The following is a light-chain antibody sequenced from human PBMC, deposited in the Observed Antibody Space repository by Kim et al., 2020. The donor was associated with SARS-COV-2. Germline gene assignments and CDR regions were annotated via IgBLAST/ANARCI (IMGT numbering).Light chain of an antibody. CDR1: ALPKQY. CDR2: KDS. J-gene: IGLJ3*02. Sequence: PGQAARITCSGDALPKQYAYWYQQKPGQAPVLVIYKDSERPSGIPERFSGSSSGTTVTLTISGVQAEDEADYFCQSADSSGTSWVFGGGTQLTVL. V-gene: IGLV3-25*03. CDR3: QSADSSGTSWV.